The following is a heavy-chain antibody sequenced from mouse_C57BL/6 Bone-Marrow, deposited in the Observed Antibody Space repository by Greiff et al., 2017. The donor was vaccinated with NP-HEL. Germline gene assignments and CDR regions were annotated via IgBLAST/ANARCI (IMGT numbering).Heavy chain of an antibody. D-gene: IGHD4-1*01. J-gene: IGHJ2*01. V-gene: IGHV1-50*01. CDR2: IDPSDSDT. Sequence: QVQLQQSGAELVKPGASVTLSCKASGYTFTSYWMQWVKQRPGQGVEWIGEIDPSDSDTHSNQKFTGKATLNVDTSSSTAYMQLSSLTSEDSAVYYCARDWDDDYWGQGTTLTVSS. CDR3: ARDWDDDY. CDR1: GYTFTSYW.